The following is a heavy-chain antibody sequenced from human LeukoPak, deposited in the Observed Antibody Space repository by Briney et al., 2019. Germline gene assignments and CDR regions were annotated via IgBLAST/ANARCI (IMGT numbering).Heavy chain of an antibody. D-gene: IGHD3-3*01. CDR2: ISSSSSTI. V-gene: IGHV3-48*01. CDR1: GFTFSSYS. J-gene: IGHJ6*03. CDR3: ARDFDFTEYYYYMDV. Sequence: PGGSLRLSCAASGFTFSSYSMNWVRQAPGKGLEWVSYISSSSSTIYYADSVKGRFTISRDNAENSLYLQMNSLRAEDTAVYYCARDFDFTEYYYYMDVWGKGTTVTVSS.